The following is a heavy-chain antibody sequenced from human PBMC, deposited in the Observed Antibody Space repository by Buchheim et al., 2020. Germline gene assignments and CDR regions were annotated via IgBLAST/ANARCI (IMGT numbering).Heavy chain of an antibody. CDR3: AKDLHFWSAMDY. J-gene: IGHJ4*02. CDR1: GFSFSTNA. V-gene: IGHV3-23*01. Sequence: DVQLLQSGGGLVQPGGSLRLSCAASGFSFSTNAMSWVRQAPGRGLEWVSGIGGDGRSHYADAVQGRFTISRDSPKDTPYLQMNGLRVEDTATYYCAKDLHFWSAMDYWGQGAL. CDR2: IGGDGRS. D-gene: IGHD3-3*02.